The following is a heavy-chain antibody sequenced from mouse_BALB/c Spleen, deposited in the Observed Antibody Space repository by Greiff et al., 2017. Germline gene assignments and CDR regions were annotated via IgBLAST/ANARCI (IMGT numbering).Heavy chain of an antibody. J-gene: IGHJ4*01. CDR1: GYTFTDYE. D-gene: IGHD1-1*01. CDR2: IDPETGGT. CDR3: TRRGYYARGYYYAMDY. Sequence: QVQLQQSGAELVRPGASVMLSCKASGYTFTDYEMHWVKQTPVHGLEWIGAIDPETGGTAYNQKFKGKATLTADKSSSTAYMELRSLTSEDSAVYYCTRRGYYARGYYYAMDYWGQGTSVTVSS. V-gene: IGHV1-15*01.